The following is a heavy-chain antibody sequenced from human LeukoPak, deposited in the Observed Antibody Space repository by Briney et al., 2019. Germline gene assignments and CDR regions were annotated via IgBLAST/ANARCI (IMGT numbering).Heavy chain of an antibody. J-gene: IGHJ4*02. Sequence: PGGSLRLSCAASGFTFSSYEMNWVRQAPGKGLEWVSSISSSSSYIYYADSVKGRFTISRDNAKNSLYLQMNSLRAEDTAVYYCARGDIVGATWAYFDYWGQGTLVTVSS. CDR1: GFTFSSYE. CDR3: ARGDIVGATWAYFDY. V-gene: IGHV3-21*01. CDR2: ISSSSSYI. D-gene: IGHD1-26*01.